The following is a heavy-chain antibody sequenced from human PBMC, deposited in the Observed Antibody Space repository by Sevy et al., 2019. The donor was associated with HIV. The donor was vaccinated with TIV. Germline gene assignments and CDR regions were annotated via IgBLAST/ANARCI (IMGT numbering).Heavy chain of an antibody. CDR3: ARDPRIYGDYLLAYFDY. Sequence: GGSLRLSCAASGLTPSTYGIHWVRQAPGKGLEWVAVIGYDGNNKFYADSVKGRFTISRDDSKNTVFLQMDSLRAEDTAVYYCARDPRIYGDYLLAYFDYWCQGTLVTVSS. V-gene: IGHV3-33*01. D-gene: IGHD4-17*01. J-gene: IGHJ4*02. CDR2: IGYDGNNK. CDR1: GLTPSTYG.